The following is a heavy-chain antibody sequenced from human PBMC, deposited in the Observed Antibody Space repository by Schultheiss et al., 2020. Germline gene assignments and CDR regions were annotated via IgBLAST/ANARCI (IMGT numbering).Heavy chain of an antibody. CDR1: GGSISSNY. CDR2: IYYSGST. J-gene: IGHJ6*03. Sequence: SETLSLTCTVSGGSISSNYWTWIRQPAGKGLEWIGYIYYSGSTNYNPSLKSRVTISVDTSKNQFSLKLSSVTAADTAVYYCAREWGDYAGGYYYYMDVWGKGTTVTVSS. D-gene: IGHD4-17*01. CDR3: AREWGDYAGGYYYYMDV. V-gene: IGHV4-59*12.